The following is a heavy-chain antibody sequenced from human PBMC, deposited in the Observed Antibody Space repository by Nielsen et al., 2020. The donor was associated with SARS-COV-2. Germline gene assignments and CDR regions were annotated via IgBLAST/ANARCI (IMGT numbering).Heavy chain of an antibody. CDR1: GFTFSSYA. Sequence: GESLKISCASSGFTFSSYAMSWVRQAPGKGLEWVSSISGRSTSLYYAGSVRGRFTISRDDSKNTLDLQMNSLRAEDTAVYYCAKIMYGDNWYGGPFDYWGQGTLVTVSS. D-gene: IGHD3-10*01. V-gene: IGHV3-23*01. CDR2: ISGRSTSL. J-gene: IGHJ4*02. CDR3: AKIMYGDNWYGGPFDY.